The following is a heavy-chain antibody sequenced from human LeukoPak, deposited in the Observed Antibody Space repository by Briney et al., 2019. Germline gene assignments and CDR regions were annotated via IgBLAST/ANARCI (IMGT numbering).Heavy chain of an antibody. J-gene: IGHJ6*02. CDR2: ISGSGGST. D-gene: IGHD6-13*01. CDR1: GFTFSSYA. V-gene: IGHV3-23*01. Sequence: GGSLRLSCAASGFTFSSYAMSWVRQAPGRGLEWVSAISGSGGSTYYADSVKGRFTISRDNSKNTPYLQMNSLRAEDTAVYYRAKVLSNSWTRIYYYGMDVWGQGTTVTVSS. CDR3: AKVLSNSWTRIYYYGMDV.